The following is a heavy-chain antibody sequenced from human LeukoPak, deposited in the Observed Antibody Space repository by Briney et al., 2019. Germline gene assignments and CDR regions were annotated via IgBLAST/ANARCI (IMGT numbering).Heavy chain of an antibody. CDR1: GLTFSSYA. Sequence: GGSLRLSCAASGLTFSSYAMSWVRLAPGKGLEWVSGISGGGVGTFYADSVRGRFTISRDNSKNMLYLQMSSLRAEDTAVYYCAKRFQGLANNSRWPEDQYFDYWGQGTLVTVPS. J-gene: IGHJ4*02. D-gene: IGHD6-13*01. CDR2: ISGGGVGT. CDR3: AKRFQGLANNSRWPEDQYFDY. V-gene: IGHV3-23*01.